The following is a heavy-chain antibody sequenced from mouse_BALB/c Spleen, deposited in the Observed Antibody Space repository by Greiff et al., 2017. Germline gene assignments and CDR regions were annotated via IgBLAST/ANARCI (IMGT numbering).Heavy chain of an antibody. CDR1: GYTFTSYW. D-gene: IGHD1-1*01. J-gene: IGHJ1*01. Sequence: QVQLQQPGAELVKPGASVKLSCKASGYTFTSYWMHWVKQRPGQGLEWIGEIDPSDSYTNYNQKFKGKATLTVDKSSSTAYMQLSSLTSEDSAVYYCARVHYGSSPLCFDVWGEGTTVTVSS. V-gene: IGHV1-69*02. CDR2: IDPSDSYT. CDR3: ARVHYGSSPLCFDV.